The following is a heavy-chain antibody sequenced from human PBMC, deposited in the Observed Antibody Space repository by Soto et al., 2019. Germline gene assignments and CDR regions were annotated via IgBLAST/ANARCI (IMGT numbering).Heavy chain of an antibody. CDR3: AKNGQPPYYYYGMDV. Sequence: QGQLVQSGPEVKKPGASVKVSFKASGYTFSRYGISWVRQAPGQRLEWMGWISGYNGDTKYAQKVQGRVTMTIDTSTYTAYMELRSLTSDDTAIYYCAKNGQPPYYYYGMDVWGQGTTVTVSS. V-gene: IGHV1-18*01. CDR2: ISGYNGDT. CDR1: GYTFSRYG. J-gene: IGHJ6*02. D-gene: IGHD2-8*01.